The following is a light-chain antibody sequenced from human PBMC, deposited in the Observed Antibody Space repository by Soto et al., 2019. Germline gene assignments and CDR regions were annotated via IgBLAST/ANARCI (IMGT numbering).Light chain of an antibody. J-gene: IGKJ1*01. Sequence: EIVLTQSPGTLSLSPGERATLSCRASQSVSSSYLAWYQQKPGQAPRLLIYSASSRATGIPDRFSGSGSGTDFTLTISRLEPEDFAVYYCQQYGSSPPGTFGQGTKVEIK. CDR2: SAS. CDR1: QSVSSSY. V-gene: IGKV3-20*01. CDR3: QQYGSSPPGT.